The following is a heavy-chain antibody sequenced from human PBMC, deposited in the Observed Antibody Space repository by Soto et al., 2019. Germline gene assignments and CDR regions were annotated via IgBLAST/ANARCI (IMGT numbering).Heavy chain of an antibody. Sequence: QVQLVESGGGVVQPGRSLRLSCAASGFTFSSYAMHWVRQAPGKGLEWVAVISYDGSNKYYADSVKGRFTISRDNSKNTLYLQMNSLRAEETAVYYCARYWSGGHYFDYWGQGTLVTVSS. J-gene: IGHJ4*02. V-gene: IGHV3-30-3*01. CDR2: ISYDGSNK. CDR3: ARYWSGGHYFDY. D-gene: IGHD3-10*01. CDR1: GFTFSSYA.